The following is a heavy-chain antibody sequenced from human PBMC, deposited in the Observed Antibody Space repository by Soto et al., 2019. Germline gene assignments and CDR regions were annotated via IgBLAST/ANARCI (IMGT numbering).Heavy chain of an antibody. CDR3: ARDHRGIQLWLLGAFDI. V-gene: IGHV3-33*01. D-gene: IGHD5-18*01. CDR2: IWYDGSNK. Sequence: QVQLVESGGGVVQPGRSLRLSCAASGFTFSSYGMHWVRQAPGKGLEWVAVIWYDGSNKYYADSVKGRFTISRDNSKNXXYLQMKSLRAEDTAVYYCARDHRGIQLWLLGAFDIWGQGTMVTVSS. CDR1: GFTFSSYG. J-gene: IGHJ3*02.